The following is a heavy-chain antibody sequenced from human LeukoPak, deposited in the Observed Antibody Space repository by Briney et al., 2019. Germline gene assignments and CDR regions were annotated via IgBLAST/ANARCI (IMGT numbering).Heavy chain of an antibody. CDR2: IDPNSGGT. D-gene: IGHD1-1*01. V-gene: IGHV1-2*02. J-gene: IGHJ6*02. Sequence: LVDSVKVSCKASGYIFTDYYIHWIRQAPGQGLEWIGWIDPNSGGTHHAPNFQGRATMTRDTSSSTVYMDLSRLRSADTAIYYCARSRTPFYYYGMHVWGLGTSVTVSS. CDR3: ARSRTPFYYYGMHV. CDR1: GYIFTDYY.